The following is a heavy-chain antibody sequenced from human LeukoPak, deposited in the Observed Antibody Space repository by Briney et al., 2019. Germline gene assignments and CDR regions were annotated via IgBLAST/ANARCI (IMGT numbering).Heavy chain of an antibody. D-gene: IGHD2-2*02. J-gene: IGHJ6*02. Sequence: GRSLRLSCAASGFTFDDYAMRWVRQAPGKGLEWVSGICWNGGSICYADSVNSRFAISRDNAKNTLYLQMNSLRAEDTTLYYCARDSGSSTSCYNDYYYGMDVWGQGTMVTVSS. CDR3: ARDSGSSTSCYNDYYYGMDV. CDR1: GFTFDDYA. CDR2: ICWNGGSI. V-gene: IGHV3-9*01.